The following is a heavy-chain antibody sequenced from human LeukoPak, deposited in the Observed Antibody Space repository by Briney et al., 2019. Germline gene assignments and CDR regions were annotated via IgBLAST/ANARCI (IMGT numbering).Heavy chain of an antibody. J-gene: IGHJ4*02. D-gene: IGHD3-22*01. V-gene: IGHV4-59*01. CDR3: ARVFHDSSGYPFDY. CDR1: GGSMSSYY. CDR2: TYYSGNT. Sequence: PSETLPLTCTVSGGSMSSYYWSWIRQPPGKGLEWIGYTYYSGNTNCNPSLKSRVTISVDTSKNQFSLKVSSVTAADTAVYYCARVFHDSSGYPFDYWGQGTLVTVSS.